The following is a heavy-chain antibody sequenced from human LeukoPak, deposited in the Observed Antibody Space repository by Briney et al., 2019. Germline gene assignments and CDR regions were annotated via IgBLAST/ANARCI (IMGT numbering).Heavy chain of an antibody. CDR3: ARDGDSSGYYNWFDP. J-gene: IGHJ5*02. V-gene: IGHV1-18*01. D-gene: IGHD3-22*01. CDR1: GYTFTSYG. Sequence: ASVKVSCKASGYTFTSYGISWVRQAPGQGLEWMGWISAYNGNTNYAQKLQGRVNMTTDTSTSTAYMELRSLRSDDTAVYYCARDGDSSGYYNWFDPWGQGTLVTVSS. CDR2: ISAYNGNT.